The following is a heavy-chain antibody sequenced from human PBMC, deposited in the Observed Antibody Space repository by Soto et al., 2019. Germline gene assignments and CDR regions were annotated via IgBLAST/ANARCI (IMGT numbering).Heavy chain of an antibody. Sequence: ASVKVSCKASGYTFTSYYMHWVRQAPGQGLEWMGIINPSGGSTSYAQKFQGRVTMTRDTSTSTVYMELSSLRSEDTAVYYCAREARASGYSSSWYVDYYYYYGMDVWGQGTTVTGSS. J-gene: IGHJ6*02. CDR3: AREARASGYSSSWYVDYYYYYGMDV. V-gene: IGHV1-46*01. D-gene: IGHD6-13*01. CDR2: INPSGGST. CDR1: GYTFTSYY.